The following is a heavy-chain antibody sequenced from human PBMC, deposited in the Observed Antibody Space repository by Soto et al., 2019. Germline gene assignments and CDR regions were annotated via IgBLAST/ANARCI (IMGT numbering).Heavy chain of an antibody. D-gene: IGHD2-15*01. CDR1: GFTFSSYG. J-gene: IGHJ3*02. V-gene: IGHV3-30*18. CDR2: ISYDGSNK. Sequence: GGSLRLSCAASGFTFSSYGMHWVRQAPGKGLEWVAVISYDGSNKYYADSVKGRFTISRDNSKNTLYLQMNSLRAEETAVYYCAKDSSDIVVVVAATPLAAFDIWGQGTMVTVSS. CDR3: AKDSSDIVVVVAATPLAAFDI.